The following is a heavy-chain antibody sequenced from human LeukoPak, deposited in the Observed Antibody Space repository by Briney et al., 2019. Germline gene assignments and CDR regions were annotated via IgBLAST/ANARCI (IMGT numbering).Heavy chain of an antibody. CDR1: GGSISSYY. Sequence: SETLSLTCTVSGGSISSYYWSWIRQPPGKGLEWIGYIYYSGSTNYNPSLKSRVTISVDTSKIQFPLKLSSVTAADTAVYYCARGVGVVPSAMFDYWGQGTLVTVSS. J-gene: IGHJ4*02. V-gene: IGHV4-59*01. CDR2: IYYSGST. D-gene: IGHD2-2*01. CDR3: ARGVGVVPSAMFDY.